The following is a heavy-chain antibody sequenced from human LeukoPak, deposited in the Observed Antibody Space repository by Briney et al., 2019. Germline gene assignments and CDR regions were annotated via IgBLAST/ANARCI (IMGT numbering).Heavy chain of an antibody. J-gene: IGHJ4*02. CDR3: ARELYDSSGYWFDY. D-gene: IGHD3-22*01. CDR2: IWYDGSNK. V-gene: IGHV3-33*01. CDR1: GFTFSSYG. Sequence: PGGSLRLSCEASGFTFSSYGMHWVRQAPGKGLEWVAVIWYDGSNKYYADSLKGRFTISRDNSKNTLYLQLNSLRAEDTAVYYCARELYDSSGYWFDYWGQGTLVTVPS.